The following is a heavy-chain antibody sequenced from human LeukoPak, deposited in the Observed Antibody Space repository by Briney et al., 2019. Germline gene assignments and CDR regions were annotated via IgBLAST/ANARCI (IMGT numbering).Heavy chain of an antibody. CDR2: IKPKTDGGTT. CDR1: GFTFTSAW. J-gene: IGHJ6*02. Sequence: PGGSLRLSCAASGFTFTSAWMSWVRQAPGEGLEWVGRIKPKTDGGTTDYAAPVKGRVTISRDDSKGMLYVQMNSLKSEDKAVYYCTTGLMGLWGQGTTVTVSS. CDR3: TTGLMGL. V-gene: IGHV3-15*01. D-gene: IGHD5-24*01.